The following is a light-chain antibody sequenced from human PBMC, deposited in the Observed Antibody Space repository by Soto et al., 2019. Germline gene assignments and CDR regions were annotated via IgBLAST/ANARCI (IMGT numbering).Light chain of an antibody. V-gene: IGLV2-18*02. CDR3: SSFTRSSTYV. J-gene: IGLJ1*01. Sequence: TSSDVGSYNRVSWYQQPPGTAPKLMIYEVSNRPSGVPDRFSGSKSGNTASLTISGLQAEDEADYYCSSFTRSSTYVFGTGTEVPVL. CDR1: SSDVGSYNR. CDR2: EVS.